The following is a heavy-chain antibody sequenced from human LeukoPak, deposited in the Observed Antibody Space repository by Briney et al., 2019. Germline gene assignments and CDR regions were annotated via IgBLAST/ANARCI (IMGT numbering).Heavy chain of an antibody. V-gene: IGHV1-69*05. Sequence: GASEKVSCKASGGTFSSYSISWVRQAPGHGLEWMGGISPIFATPNYAQKFQGRVTITTDESTSTAYMELSSLRSEDTAVYYCARGGYCSSSSCYRYYNWFDPWGQGTLVTVSS. CDR3: ARGGYCSSSSCYRYYNWFDP. D-gene: IGHD2-2*01. J-gene: IGHJ5*02. CDR2: ISPIFATP. CDR1: GGTFSSYS.